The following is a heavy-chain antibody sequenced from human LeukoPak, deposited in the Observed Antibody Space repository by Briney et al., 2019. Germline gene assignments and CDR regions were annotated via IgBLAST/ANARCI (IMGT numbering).Heavy chain of an antibody. CDR2: INPNSGGT. CDR3: AREWSQRGGYSYGYFDY. D-gene: IGHD5-18*01. J-gene: IGHJ4*02. CDR1: GYTFTGYY. V-gene: IGHV1-2*02. Sequence: ASVTVSCKASGYTFTGYYMHWVRQAPGQGLEWMGWINPNSGGTNYAQKFQGRVTMTRDTSISTAYMELSRLRSDDTAVYYCAREWSQRGGYSYGYFDYWGQGTLVTVSS.